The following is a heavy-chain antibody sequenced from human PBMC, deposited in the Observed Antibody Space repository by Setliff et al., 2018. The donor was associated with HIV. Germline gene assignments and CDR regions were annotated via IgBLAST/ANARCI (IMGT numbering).Heavy chain of an antibody. Sequence: GGSLRLSCTASGFTFSRSWMHWVRQAPGKGLRWVSSISSSSSYIYYADSVKGRFTISRDNAKNSLYLQMNSLRAEDTAVYYCAKEVRGSQSVDYWGQGTLVTVSS. V-gene: IGHV3-21*04. CDR1: GFTFSRSW. CDR2: ISSSSSYI. CDR3: AKEVRGSQSVDY. D-gene: IGHD3-10*01. J-gene: IGHJ4*02.